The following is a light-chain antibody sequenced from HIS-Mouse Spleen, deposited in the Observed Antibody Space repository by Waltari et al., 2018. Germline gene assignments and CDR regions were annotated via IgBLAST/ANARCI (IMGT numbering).Light chain of an antibody. V-gene: IGKV1-9*01. J-gene: IGKJ1*01. CDR3: QQLNSYPPT. CDR2: AAS. Sequence: DIQLTQSPSFLSASVGDRVTITCRVSQGISSYLARNQQKPGKAPKLLIYAASTLQSGVPSRFSGSGSGTEFTLTISSLQPEDFATYYCQQLNSYPPTFGQGTKVEIK. CDR1: QGISSY.